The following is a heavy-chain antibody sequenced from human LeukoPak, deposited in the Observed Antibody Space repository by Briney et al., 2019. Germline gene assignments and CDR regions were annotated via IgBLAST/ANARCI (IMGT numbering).Heavy chain of an antibody. D-gene: IGHD3-9*01. CDR3: ARDFDRAGDYHHFDS. V-gene: IGHV3-21*01. J-gene: IGHJ4*02. CDR2: ISRSSSDI. Sequence: PGGSLRLSCAASGFTFSSYSMNWVRQAPGKGLEWVSAISRSSSDIYYADSVKGRFTVSRDNAKNSLYLQMNSLRAEDTAVYYCARDFDRAGDYHHFDSWGQGTLVTVSS. CDR1: GFTFSSYS.